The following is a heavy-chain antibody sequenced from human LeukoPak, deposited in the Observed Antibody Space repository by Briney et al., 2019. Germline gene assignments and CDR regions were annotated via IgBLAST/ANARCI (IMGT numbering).Heavy chain of an antibody. CDR1: GGSISSSPYY. D-gene: IGHD1-1*01. CDR3: ARPTTGPATQGYDS. V-gene: IGHV4-39*01. CDR2: IYYRGNT. J-gene: IGHJ4*02. Sequence: SETLSLTCTVSGGSISSSPYYWAWIRQPPGRGLEWIGSIYYRGNTYHNPSLKSRVTISVDTSKNQCSLSVISVTAADTAVYFCARPTTGPATQGYDSWGQGILVTVAS.